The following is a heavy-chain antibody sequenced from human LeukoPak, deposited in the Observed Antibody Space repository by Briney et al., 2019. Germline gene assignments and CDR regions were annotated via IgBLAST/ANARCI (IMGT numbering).Heavy chain of an antibody. CDR3: AKGAYDYIEIGYFDS. CDR2: LIGSSGST. CDR1: GFTSTNYA. Sequence: GGSLRLSCAASGFTSTNYAMNWVRQAPGKGLEGVSVLIGSSGSTDYADSVNGRFTISRDNSKNTVFLQMNSLRAEDTAIYYCAKGAYDYIEIGYFDSWGQGTLVTVSS. J-gene: IGHJ4*02. V-gene: IGHV3-23*01. D-gene: IGHD5-12*01.